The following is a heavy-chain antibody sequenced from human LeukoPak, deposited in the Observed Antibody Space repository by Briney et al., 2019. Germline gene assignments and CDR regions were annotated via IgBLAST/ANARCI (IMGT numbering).Heavy chain of an antibody. Sequence: GGSLRLSCAASGFTFSSYWMHWVRQAPGKGLVWVSRINSDGSTTNYADSVKGRFTISRDNAKNTLYLQMNSLRADDTAVYYCARGEHSGYDGEFDYWGQGTLVTVSS. D-gene: IGHD5-12*01. J-gene: IGHJ4*02. V-gene: IGHV3-74*01. CDR1: GFTFSSYW. CDR2: INSDGSTT. CDR3: ARGEHSGYDGEFDY.